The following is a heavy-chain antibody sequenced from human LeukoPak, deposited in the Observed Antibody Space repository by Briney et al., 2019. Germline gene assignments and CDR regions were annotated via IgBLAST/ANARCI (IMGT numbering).Heavy chain of an antibody. CDR1: GFTFSSYS. CDR2: ISSSSYI. V-gene: IGHV3-21*01. D-gene: IGHD4-11*01. J-gene: IGHJ4*02. CDR3: ARDDYSNLWY. Sequence: PGGSLKLSCAASGFTFSSYSMNWVRRAPGKGLEWVSSISSSSYIYYADSVKGRFTISRDNAKNSLYLQMNSLRAEDTAVYYCARDDYSNLWYWGQGTLVTASS.